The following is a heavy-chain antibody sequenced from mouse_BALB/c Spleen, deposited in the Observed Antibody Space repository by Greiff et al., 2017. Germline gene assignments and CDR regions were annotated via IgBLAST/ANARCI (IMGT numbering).Heavy chain of an antibody. D-gene: IGHD2-1*01. V-gene: IGHV1-67*01. Sequence: QAQLQQSGPELVRPGVSVKISCKGSGYTFTDYAMHWVKQSHAKSLEWIGVISTYYGNTNYNQKFKGKATMTVDKSSSTAYMELARLTSEDSAIYYCARDYGNYWDYWGQGTTLTVSS. CDR3: ARDYGNYWDY. CDR1: GYTFTDYA. CDR2: ISTYYGNT. J-gene: IGHJ2*01.